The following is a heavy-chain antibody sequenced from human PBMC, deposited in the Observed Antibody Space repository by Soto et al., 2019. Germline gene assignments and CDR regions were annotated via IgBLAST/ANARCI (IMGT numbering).Heavy chain of an antibody. J-gene: IGHJ4*02. Sequence: SETLSLTCAVYGGSFSGYYWSWIRQPPGKGLEWIGEINHSGSTNYNPSLKSRVTISVDTSKNQFSLKLSSVTAADTAVYYCARGGLEGAVAGPAVFDYWGQGTLVTVSS. CDR2: INHSGST. D-gene: IGHD6-19*01. CDR1: GGSFSGYY. CDR3: ARGGLEGAVAGPAVFDY. V-gene: IGHV4-34*01.